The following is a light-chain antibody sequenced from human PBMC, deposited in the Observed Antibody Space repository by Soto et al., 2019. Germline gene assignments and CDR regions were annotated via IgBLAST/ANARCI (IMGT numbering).Light chain of an antibody. CDR1: NIGSKS. J-gene: IGLJ2*01. V-gene: IGLV3-21*04. CDR2: YDS. Sequence: SYELTQPPSVSVAPGKTARITCGGNNIGSKSVHWYQQKPGQAPVLVIYYDSDRPSGIPERFSGSNSGNTATLTISRVEAGDEADYYCQVWDSSHVVFGGETQLTVL. CDR3: QVWDSSHVV.